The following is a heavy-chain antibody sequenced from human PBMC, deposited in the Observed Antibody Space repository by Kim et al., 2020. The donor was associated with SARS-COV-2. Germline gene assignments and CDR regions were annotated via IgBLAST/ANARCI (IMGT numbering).Heavy chain of an antibody. D-gene: IGHD6-13*01. V-gene: IGHV1-58*01. Sequence: QKFQESVTITRDMSTSTAYMELSSLRSEDTAVYYCAAVAEYSSSWYLFDYWGQGTLVTVSS. J-gene: IGHJ4*02. CDR3: AAVAEYSSSWYLFDY.